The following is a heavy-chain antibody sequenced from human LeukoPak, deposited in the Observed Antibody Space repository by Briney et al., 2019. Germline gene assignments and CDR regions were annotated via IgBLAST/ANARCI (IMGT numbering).Heavy chain of an antibody. CDR3: ARLQRITMIVVVITYFDY. V-gene: IGHV4-34*01. J-gene: IGHJ4*02. D-gene: IGHD3-22*01. Sequence: SETLSLTCAVYGGSFSGYYWSWIRQPPGKGLEWIGEINHSGSTNYNPSLKSRVTISVDTSKNQFSLKLSSVTAADTAVYYCARLQRITMIVVVITYFDYWGQGTLVTVPS. CDR2: INHSGST. CDR1: GGSFSGYY.